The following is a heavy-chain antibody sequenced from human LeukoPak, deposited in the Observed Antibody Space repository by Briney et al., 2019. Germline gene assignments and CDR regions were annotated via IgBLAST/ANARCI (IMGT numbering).Heavy chain of an antibody. CDR1: GGSFSGYY. Sequence: SETLSLTCAVYGGSFSGYYWSWIRQPPGKGLEWIGEINHSGSTNYNPSLKSRVTISVDTSKNQFSLKLSSVTAADTAVYYCARTLTVTTHAGCRGWFDPWGQGTLVTVSS. J-gene: IGHJ5*02. CDR2: INHSGST. D-gene: IGHD4-17*01. V-gene: IGHV4-34*01. CDR3: ARTLTVTTHAGCRGWFDP.